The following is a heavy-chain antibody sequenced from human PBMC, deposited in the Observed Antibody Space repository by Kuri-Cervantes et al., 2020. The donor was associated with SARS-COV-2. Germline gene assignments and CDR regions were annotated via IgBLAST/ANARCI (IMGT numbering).Heavy chain of an antibody. CDR3: AKEYYSSSLGSGFGGMDV. J-gene: IGHJ6*02. V-gene: IGHV3-43*01. Sequence: GGSLRLSCAASGFTFDDYTMHWVRQAPGKGLEWVSLISWDGGSTYYADSVKGRFTISRDNSKNSLYLQMNSLRTEDTALYYCAKEYYSSSLGSGFGGMDVWGQGTTVTVSS. CDR1: GFTFDDYT. D-gene: IGHD6-6*01. CDR2: ISWDGGST.